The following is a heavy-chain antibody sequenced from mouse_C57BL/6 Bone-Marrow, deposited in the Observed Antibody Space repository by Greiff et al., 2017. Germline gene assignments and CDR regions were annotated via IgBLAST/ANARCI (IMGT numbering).Heavy chain of an antibody. CDR2: IDPSDSET. Sequence: QVQLKQPGAELVRPGSSVKLSCKASGYTFTSYWMHWVKQRPIQGLEWIGNIDPSDSETPYNQKFKDKATLTVDKSSSTAYMQLSSLTSEDSAVYYCARSSFYSNYEAYWGQGTLVTVSA. CDR3: ARSSFYSNYEAY. J-gene: IGHJ3*01. D-gene: IGHD2-5*01. V-gene: IGHV1-52*01. CDR1: GYTFTSYW.